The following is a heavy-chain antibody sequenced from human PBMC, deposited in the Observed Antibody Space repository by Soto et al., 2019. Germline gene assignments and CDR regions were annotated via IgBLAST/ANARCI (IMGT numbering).Heavy chain of an antibody. J-gene: IGHJ3*02. D-gene: IGHD1-1*01. V-gene: IGHV4-34*01. CDR3: ACVERGTATTVVDAFDI. CDR2: MSHSGGT. CDR1: GGFVSSGSYY. Sequence: QVQLQQWGAGLLKPSETLSLTCAVYGGFVSSGSYYWSWIRQPPGKGLESIGEMSHSGGTHFNPCLKSRVTISVDTSKNQFSLKMSSVTAADTALYYCACVERGTATTVVDAFDIWGPGTMVTVSS.